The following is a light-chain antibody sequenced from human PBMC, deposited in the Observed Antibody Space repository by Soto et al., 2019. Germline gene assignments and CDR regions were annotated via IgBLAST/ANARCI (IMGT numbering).Light chain of an antibody. CDR1: QSISSW. Sequence: DIQMTQSPSTLSASVGDRVTITCRASQSISSWLAWYQQKPGKAPKLLIYKASSLESGGPSRFSGSGSGTDFTLTISSLQPDDFATYYCQQYNSYPWTFGQGTKVEIK. CDR2: KAS. CDR3: QQYNSYPWT. V-gene: IGKV1-5*03. J-gene: IGKJ1*01.